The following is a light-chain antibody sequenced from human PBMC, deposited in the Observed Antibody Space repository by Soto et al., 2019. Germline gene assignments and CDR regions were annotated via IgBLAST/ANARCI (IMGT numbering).Light chain of an antibody. CDR2: GAS. Sequence: EIVMTQSPATLSVSPGERDTLSCRASQSVSSNLAWYQQKPGQAPRLLIYGASTRATGIPARFSGSGSGTEFTFTISSLQSEDFAVYYCQQYNNWPPMYTFGQGTKVDIK. CDR1: QSVSSN. V-gene: IGKV3-15*01. J-gene: IGKJ2*01. CDR3: QQYNNWPPMYT.